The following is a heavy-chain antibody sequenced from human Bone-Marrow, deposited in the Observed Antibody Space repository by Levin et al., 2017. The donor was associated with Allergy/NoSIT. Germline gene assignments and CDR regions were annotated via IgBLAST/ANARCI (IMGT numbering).Heavy chain of an antibody. CDR3: ARVQAVAGTSWFDP. V-gene: IGHV1-69*01. CDR2: LLPLFFTS. D-gene: IGHD6-19*01. CDR1: GGTFSSYA. Sequence: SCKASGGTFSSYAISWVRQAPGQFLSFFFFLLPLFFTSPSAPPFQGRVTITADESTSTAYMELSSLRSEDTAVYYCARVQAVAGTSWFDPWGQGTLVTVSS. J-gene: IGHJ5*02.